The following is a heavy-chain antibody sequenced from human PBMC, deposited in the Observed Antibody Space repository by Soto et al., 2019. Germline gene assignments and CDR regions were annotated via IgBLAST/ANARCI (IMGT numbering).Heavy chain of an antibody. Sequence: GSLRLSCAASGFTFSSYWMHWVRQAPGKGLVWVSRINSDGSSTSYADSVKGRFTISRDNAKNTLYLQMNSLRAEDTAVYYCARELEITIFAVVIRDYYYYGMDVWGQGTTVTVSS. CDR3: ARELEITIFAVVIRDYYYYGMDV. V-gene: IGHV3-74*01. CDR2: INSDGSST. J-gene: IGHJ6*02. D-gene: IGHD3-3*01. CDR1: GFTFSSYW.